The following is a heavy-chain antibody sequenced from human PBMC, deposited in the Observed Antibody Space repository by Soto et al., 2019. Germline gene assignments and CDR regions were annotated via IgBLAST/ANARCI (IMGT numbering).Heavy chain of an antibody. V-gene: IGHV4-30-4*01. J-gene: IGHJ6*02. CDR3: ARGLVIRPYYYHGMDV. Sequence: QVQLQESGPGLVKPSQTLSLTCTVSGGSISSGDYFWSWIRQSPGKGLEWIGYISSIGSTYYNPSLNSRVSVSRDTSKNQFSLKLSSVTTTDTAVYYCARGLVIRPYYYHGMDVWGQGPTVTVS. CDR1: GGSISSGDYF. D-gene: IGHD3-9*01. CDR2: ISSIGST.